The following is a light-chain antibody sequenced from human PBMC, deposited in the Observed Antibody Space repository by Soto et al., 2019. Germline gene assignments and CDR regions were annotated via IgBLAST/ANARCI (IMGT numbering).Light chain of an antibody. CDR1: QSVSRSY. CDR2: GTS. V-gene: IGKV3-20*01. CDR3: QQCGSSST. J-gene: IGKJ5*01. Sequence: EIVLMQSPGTLSLSPGDRATLSCRSSQSVSRSYLAWYQQKPGQAPRLLIRGTSNRATGIPDRFSGSGSGTDFTLTISRLEPEDFAVYYCQQCGSSSTFGQGTRLEIK.